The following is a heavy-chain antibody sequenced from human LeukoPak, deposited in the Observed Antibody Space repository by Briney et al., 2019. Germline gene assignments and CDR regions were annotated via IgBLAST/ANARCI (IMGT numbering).Heavy chain of an antibody. J-gene: IGHJ4*02. V-gene: IGHV3-23*01. CDR3: ARGLYSSSSNYFDY. Sequence: GGSLRLSCAASGFTFSSYAMSWVRQAPGKGLEWVSAISGSGGSTYYADSVKGRFTISRDNSKNTLYLQMNSLRAEDTAVYYCARGLYSSSSNYFDYWGQGTLVTVSS. CDR1: GFTFSSYA. D-gene: IGHD6-6*01. CDR2: ISGSGGST.